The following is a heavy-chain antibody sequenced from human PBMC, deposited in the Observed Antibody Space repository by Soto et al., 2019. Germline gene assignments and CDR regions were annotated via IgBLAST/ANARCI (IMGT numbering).Heavy chain of an antibody. D-gene: IGHD2-8*01. J-gene: IGHJ6*02. CDR3: AREEIYCTNGVCSSPDYYYGMDV. CDR2: IIPIFGTA. CDR1: GGTFSSYA. Sequence: SVKVSCKASGGTFSSYAISWVRQAPGQGLEWMGGIIPIFGTANYAQKFQGRVTITADKSTSTAYMELSSLRSEDTAVYYCAREEIYCTNGVCSSPDYYYGMDVWGQGTTVTVSS. V-gene: IGHV1-69*06.